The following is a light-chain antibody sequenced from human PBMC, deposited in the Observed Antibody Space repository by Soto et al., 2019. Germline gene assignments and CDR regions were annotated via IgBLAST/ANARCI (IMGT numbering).Light chain of an antibody. CDR3: TSYAGTYSFFYV. CDR2: EVS. J-gene: IGLJ1*01. CDR1: SSDVGGYNY. V-gene: IGLV2-8*01. Sequence: QSVLTQPPSASGSPGQSVTISCTGTSSDVGGYNYVSWYQQHPGKAPKFMIYEVSKRPSGVPDRFSGSKSGNTASLTVSGLQAEDEADYYCTSYAGTYSFFYVFGTGTKVTVL.